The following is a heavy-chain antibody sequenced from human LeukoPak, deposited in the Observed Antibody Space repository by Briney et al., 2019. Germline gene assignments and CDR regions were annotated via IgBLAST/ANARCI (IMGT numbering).Heavy chain of an antibody. CDR2: IDSDGSST. V-gene: IGHV3-74*01. CDR1: GFTFSYYW. D-gene: IGHD2-2*01. Sequence: GGSLRLSCAASGFTFSYYWMHWVRQGPGKGLVWVSRIDSDGSSTNYADSVKGRFTISRDNVKNTLYLQMSSLRAEDTAVYYCAKDQAECSRSSCYERGFDYWGQGTLVTVSS. J-gene: IGHJ4*02. CDR3: AKDQAECSRSSCYERGFDY.